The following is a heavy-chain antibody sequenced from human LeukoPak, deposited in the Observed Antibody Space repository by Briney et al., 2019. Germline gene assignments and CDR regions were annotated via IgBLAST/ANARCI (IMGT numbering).Heavy chain of an antibody. V-gene: IGHV3-7*01. CDR2: IKQDGTEK. CDR3: VRDFRFLDDY. CDR1: GFTFSSYW. J-gene: IGHJ4*02. Sequence: PGGSLRLSCAASGFTFSSYWMSWVRQAPGKGLEWVANIKQDGTEKYSVDSVKGRFTISIDNAKNSLYLQMNSVRAEDTAVYYCVRDFRFLDDYWGKGTLVSVSS. D-gene: IGHD3-3*01.